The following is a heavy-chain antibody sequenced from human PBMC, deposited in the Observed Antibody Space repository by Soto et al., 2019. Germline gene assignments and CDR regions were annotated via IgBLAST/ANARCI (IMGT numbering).Heavy chain of an antibody. V-gene: IGHV5-10-1*01. CDR2: IDPSDSYT. CDR1: GYSFTSYW. D-gene: IGHD3-22*01. Sequence: GESLKISCKASGYSFTSYWISWVRQMPGKGLEWMGRIDPSDSYTNYSPSFQGHVTISADKSISTAHLQWSSLKASDTAMYYCALDRDYDSSGYYGNAFDIWGQGTMVTVSS. J-gene: IGHJ3*02. CDR3: ALDRDYDSSGYYGNAFDI.